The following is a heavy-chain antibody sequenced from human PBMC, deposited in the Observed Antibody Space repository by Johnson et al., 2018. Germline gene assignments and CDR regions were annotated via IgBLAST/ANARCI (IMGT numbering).Heavy chain of an antibody. Sequence: VQLLESGGCVVQPGRSLRLSCAASAFTFNTYAMHWVRQAPGKGLEWVAIISTDGLNKYYADSVKGRFAISRDNSKNTLFLQMNGLRAEETAVYYCARSGGGVMAWYYYYYMDVWGNGTTVTVSS. CDR3: ARSGGGVMAWYYYYYMDV. CDR2: ISTDGLNK. J-gene: IGHJ6*03. CDR1: AFTFNTYA. V-gene: IGHV3-30*09. D-gene: IGHD3-16*01.